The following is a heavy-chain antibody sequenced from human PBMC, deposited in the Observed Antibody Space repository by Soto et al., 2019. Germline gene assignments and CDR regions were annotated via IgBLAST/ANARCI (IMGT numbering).Heavy chain of an antibody. CDR1: GYTFSNYG. CDR3: ARAGAAPYYYYGLDV. V-gene: IGHV1-3*01. Sequence: GASVKVSCKASGYTFSNYGIHWVRQAPGQRLEWMGLINAGNGNTKYSQKFQGRVTLTRDTSASTAYMELSSLRSEDTAVYYCARAGAAPYYYYGLDVWGQGTTVTAP. CDR2: INAGNGNT. J-gene: IGHJ6*02. D-gene: IGHD3-10*01.